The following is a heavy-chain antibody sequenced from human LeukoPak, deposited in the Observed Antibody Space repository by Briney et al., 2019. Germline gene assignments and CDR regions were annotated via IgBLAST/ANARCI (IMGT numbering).Heavy chain of an antibody. CDR3: ARGAYDSSGHYYYFDY. J-gene: IGHJ4*02. V-gene: IGHV4-34*01. Sequence: PSETLSLTCAVYGGSFSGYYWSWIRQPPGKGLEWIGEINHSGSTNYNPSLKSRVTISVDTPKNQFSLKLNSVTAADTAIYYCARGAYDSSGHYYYFDYWGQGTLVTVSS. CDR1: GGSFSGYY. CDR2: INHSGST. D-gene: IGHD3-22*01.